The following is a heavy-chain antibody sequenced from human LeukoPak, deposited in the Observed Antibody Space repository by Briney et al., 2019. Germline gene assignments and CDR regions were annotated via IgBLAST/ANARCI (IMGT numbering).Heavy chain of an antibody. J-gene: IGHJ4*02. CDR1: GFTFSTYA. Sequence: GGSLRLSCAASGFTFSTYAMSWVRQAPGKGLEWVSLISGSGGSTYYADSVKGRFTISRDNAENTLYLQMNSLRVEDTAVYYCVRSAFHAGSGNYYDYWGQGTLVTVSS. CDR2: ISGSGGST. V-gene: IGHV3-23*01. CDR3: VRSAFHAGSGNYYDY. D-gene: IGHD3-22*01.